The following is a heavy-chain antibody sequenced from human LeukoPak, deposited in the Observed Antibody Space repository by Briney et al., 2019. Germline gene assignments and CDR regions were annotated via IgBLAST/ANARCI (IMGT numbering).Heavy chain of an antibody. D-gene: IGHD1-14*01. CDR3: AMDSRSGAAYYFDY. J-gene: IGHJ4*02. CDR1: GFTFSNYA. CDR2: ISGSGDST. Sequence: PGGSLRLSCAASGFTFSNYAMSWVRQAPGKGLEWVSFISGSGDSTYYADSVKGRFTISRDNSKNTLYLQMTSLRAEDTAVYYCAMDSRSGAAYYFDYWGQGTLVTVSS. V-gene: IGHV3-23*01.